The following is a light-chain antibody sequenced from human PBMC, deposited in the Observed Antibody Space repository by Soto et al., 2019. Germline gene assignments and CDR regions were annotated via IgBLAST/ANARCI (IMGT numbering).Light chain of an antibody. Sequence: DIQMTQSPSSLSASVGDRVTITCRASQSISTYLNWFQQEPGKAPKLLIYASSTLQGGVPARFSGSGSGSEFTLTISSLQPEDFATCHWHLTFSPPAITFCQGKRLDI. CDR3: HLTFSPPAIT. CDR2: ASS. J-gene: IGKJ5*01. CDR1: QSISTY. V-gene: IGKV1-39*01.